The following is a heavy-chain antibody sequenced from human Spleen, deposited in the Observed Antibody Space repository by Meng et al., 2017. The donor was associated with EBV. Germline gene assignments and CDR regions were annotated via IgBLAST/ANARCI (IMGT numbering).Heavy chain of an antibody. Sequence: GQLVRFGAEVKKPGASVNVSCKASGYTFSSCGIGLVRQAPGQRLEWMGWITAHNGNTGYSQKFQGRVTITRDTSASTAYMDLNGLRSEDTAVYYCARYSAYDVAFDYWGQGTLVTVSS. D-gene: IGHD5-12*01. V-gene: IGHV1-18*01. J-gene: IGHJ4*02. CDR2: ITAHNGNT. CDR3: ARYSAYDVAFDY. CDR1: GYTFSSCG.